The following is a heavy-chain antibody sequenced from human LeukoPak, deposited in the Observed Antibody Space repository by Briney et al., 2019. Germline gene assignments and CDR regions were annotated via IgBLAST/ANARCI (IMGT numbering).Heavy chain of an antibody. Sequence: VSVKVSCKVSGSSLTELSMHWVRQAPGKGLEWMGGFGPEHGETLYAQRFQGRVTMTEDRSTDTAYMELSGLRSEDTAVYYCARERTEIVPTEVTTQFYSYYYGLDVWGQGTTVTVSS. D-gene: IGHD1-1*01. V-gene: IGHV1-24*01. J-gene: IGHJ6*02. CDR1: GSSLTELS. CDR2: FGPEHGET. CDR3: ARERTEIVPTEVTTQFYSYYYGLDV.